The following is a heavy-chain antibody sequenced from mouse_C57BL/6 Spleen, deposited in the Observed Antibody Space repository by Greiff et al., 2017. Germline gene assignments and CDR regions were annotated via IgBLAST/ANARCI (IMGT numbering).Heavy chain of an antibody. Sequence: VQLQQSGAELARPGASVKLSCKASGYTFTSYGISWVKQRTGQGLEWIGEIYPRSGNTYYNEKFKGKATLTADTSSSTAYMELRSLTSEDSAVYFCERSKYKDGYFDDWGKGTTVTVSS. CDR3: ERSKYKDGYFDD. D-gene: IGHD1-3*01. V-gene: IGHV1-81*01. J-gene: IGHJ1*03. CDR1: GYTFTSYG. CDR2: IYPRSGNT.